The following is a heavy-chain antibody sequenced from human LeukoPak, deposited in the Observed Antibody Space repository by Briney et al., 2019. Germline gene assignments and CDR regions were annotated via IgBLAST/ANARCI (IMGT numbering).Heavy chain of an antibody. V-gene: IGHV3-23*01. CDR1: GFTFTTYT. J-gene: IGHJ3*02. Sequence: GGSLRLSCAASGFTFTTYTISWVRQTPAKGLEWVSAISGSATSTYYADSVKGRFTISRDNSKNTLYLQMSSLRAEDTAIYYCAREYKIPATGTLGFDIWDPGTMVTVSS. D-gene: IGHD1-1*01. CDR3: AREYKIPATGTLGFDI. CDR2: ISGSATST.